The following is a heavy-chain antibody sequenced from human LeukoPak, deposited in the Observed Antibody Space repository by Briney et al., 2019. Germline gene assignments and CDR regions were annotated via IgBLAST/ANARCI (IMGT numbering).Heavy chain of an antibody. Sequence: PSQTLSLTCAVSGGSISSGGYSWSWIRQPPGNGLEWIVYIDHSGSTYYNPSLKSRFTISVDRSKNQFSLKLSSVTAADTAVYYCDRGVGYCSSTSCPPFDYWGQGTLVTVSS. CDR3: DRGVGYCSSTSCPPFDY. D-gene: IGHD2-2*01. J-gene: IGHJ4*02. CDR2: IDHSGST. CDR1: GGSISSGGYS. V-gene: IGHV4-30-2*01.